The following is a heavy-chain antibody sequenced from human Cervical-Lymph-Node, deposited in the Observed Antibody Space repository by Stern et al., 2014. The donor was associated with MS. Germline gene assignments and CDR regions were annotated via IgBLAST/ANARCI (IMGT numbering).Heavy chain of an antibody. Sequence: MQLVQSGGGVIQPGGSLRLSCTASGFTVSRDYMTWVRQAPGKGLEWVSLITNVGSTFYTDSVKGRFTISRDDSKNTVYLHMTSLGAEDTAMYYCARDTSSPERSDWWGQGTLVTVSS. CDR2: ITNVGST. V-gene: IGHV3-53*01. CDR3: ARDTSSPERSDW. CDR1: GFTVSRDY. J-gene: IGHJ4*02. D-gene: IGHD1-1*01.